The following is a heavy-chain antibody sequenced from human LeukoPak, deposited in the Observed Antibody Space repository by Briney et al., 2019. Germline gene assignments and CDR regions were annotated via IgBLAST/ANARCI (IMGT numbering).Heavy chain of an antibody. V-gene: IGHV3-23*01. D-gene: IGHD2-2*01. CDR3: ARDGDVVVPAASYYFDY. CDR1: GLTFSSYA. CDR2: ISGSGGST. J-gene: IGHJ4*02. Sequence: GGSLRLSCAASGLTFSSYAMSWVRQAPGKGLEWVSAISGSGGSTYYADSVKGRFTISRDNSKNTLYLQMNSLRAEDTAVYYCARDGDVVVPAASYYFDYWGQGTLVTVSS.